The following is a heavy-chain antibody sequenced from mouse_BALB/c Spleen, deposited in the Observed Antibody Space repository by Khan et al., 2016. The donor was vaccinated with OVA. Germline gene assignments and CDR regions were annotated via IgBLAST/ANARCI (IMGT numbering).Heavy chain of an antibody. D-gene: IGHD2-4*01. CDR1: GYSITSDYA. CDR3: TRKYYDDYAMHY. V-gene: IGHV3-2*02. CDR2: ISYGGST. J-gene: IGHJ4*01. Sequence: EVQLQESGPGLVKPSQSLSLTCTVTGYSITSDYAWDWIRQFPGNKLEWMGYISYGGSTSFNPSLKSRTSITRDTSKNQFFLQLNSVTTEDTATYYGTRKYYDDYAMHYWGQGTSVTVSA.